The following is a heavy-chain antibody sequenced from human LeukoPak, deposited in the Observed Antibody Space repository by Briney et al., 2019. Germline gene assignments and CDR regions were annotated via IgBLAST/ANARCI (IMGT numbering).Heavy chain of an antibody. CDR2: ISDSGGNT. V-gene: IGHV3-23*01. CDR3: AKRARDVDY. Sequence: PGGSLRLSCAASGFTFSSDVMSWVRQALGKGLEWVSSISDSGGNTYYANSVKGRFTISRDNSKNTLYLQMNSLRAEDTAIYYCAKRARDVDYWGQGTLVTVSS. CDR1: GFTFSSDV. J-gene: IGHJ4*02.